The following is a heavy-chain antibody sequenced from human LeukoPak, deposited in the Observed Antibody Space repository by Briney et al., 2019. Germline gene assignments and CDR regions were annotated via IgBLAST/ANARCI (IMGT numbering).Heavy chain of an antibody. CDR2: ISGSGGST. J-gene: IGHJ3*02. CDR1: GVTFSGYA. Sequence: PGGCLGLSCAAAGVTFSGYAMSSVRHAPGKGMEWVSAISGSGGSTYYADSVKGRFTISTDNSKNTLFLQMNSVRAEDTPVYYCAREESDAFDIWGQGTMVTVSS. V-gene: IGHV3-23*01. CDR3: AREESDAFDI. D-gene: IGHD3-10*01.